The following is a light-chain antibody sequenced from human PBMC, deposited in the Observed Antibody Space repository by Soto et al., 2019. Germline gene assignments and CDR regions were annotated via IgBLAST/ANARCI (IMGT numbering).Light chain of an antibody. V-gene: IGKV3-15*01. Sequence: EIVLTQSPATLSFSPAERATLACRASQSFSSYLAWYQQTPGQAPRLLIYGASTRATGIPARFSGSRSGPEFTLTINSLQSEDFAIYYCQRYNNWPLTFGGGTKVDIK. J-gene: IGKJ4*01. CDR3: QRYNNWPLT. CDR2: GAS. CDR1: QSFSSY.